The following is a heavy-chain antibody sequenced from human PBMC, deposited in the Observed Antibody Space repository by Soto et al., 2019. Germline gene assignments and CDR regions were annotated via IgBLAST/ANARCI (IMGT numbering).Heavy chain of an antibody. Sequence: QVQLVEPGGGVVQPGTSLRLSCAASGFSFSSYDIHWVRQAPGKGLEWVAVIWYDGSNKYYADSVKGRFIISRDNSKNTLYLQMNSLRADDTAVYYCARGYSSSRDLGYWGQGTLVTVSS. CDR1: GFSFSSYD. CDR3: ARGYSSSRDLGY. CDR2: IWYDGSNK. D-gene: IGHD6-13*01. V-gene: IGHV3-33*01. J-gene: IGHJ4*02.